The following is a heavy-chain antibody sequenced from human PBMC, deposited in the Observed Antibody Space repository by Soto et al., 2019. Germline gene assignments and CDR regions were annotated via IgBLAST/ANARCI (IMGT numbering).Heavy chain of an antibody. CDR1: GYTFTGYY. CDR2: INPNSGGT. D-gene: IGHD3-3*01. J-gene: IGHJ6*02. Sequence: QVQLVQSGAEVKKPGASVKVSCKASGYTFTGYYMHWVRQAPGQGLEWMGWINPNSGGTNYAQKFQGRVTMTRETSISTAYMELSRLRSDDTAVYYCARDSQYYDFWSGYYRPYYYYGMDVWGQGTTVTVSS. CDR3: ARDSQYYDFWSGYYRPYYYYGMDV. V-gene: IGHV1-2*02.